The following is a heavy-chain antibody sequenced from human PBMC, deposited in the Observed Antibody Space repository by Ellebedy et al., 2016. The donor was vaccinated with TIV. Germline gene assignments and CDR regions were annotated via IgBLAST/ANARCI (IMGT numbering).Heavy chain of an antibody. V-gene: IGHV3-7*01. CDR3: AGDIYYYTSGAWYSRFY. Sequence: GGSLRLXXAASGFIFSTYWMNWVRQAPGKGLEWVAIISKDGTEKLYVASVKDRFTISRDNAKNSLYLQMNSLRAEDTAVYYCAGDIYYYTSGAWYSRFYWGQGTLVTVSS. J-gene: IGHJ4*02. CDR2: ISKDGTEK. D-gene: IGHD3-22*01. CDR1: GFIFSTYW.